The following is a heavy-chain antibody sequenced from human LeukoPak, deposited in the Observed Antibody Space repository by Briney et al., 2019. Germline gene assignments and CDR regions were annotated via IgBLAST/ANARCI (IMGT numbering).Heavy chain of an antibody. Sequence: PGRSLRLSCAASGFTFSSYSMNWVRQAPGKGLEWVSSISSSSSYIYYADSVKGRFTISRDNAKNSLYLQMNSLRAEDTAVYYCASIPPATGTANWGQGTLVTVSS. J-gene: IGHJ4*02. CDR3: ASIPPATGTAN. CDR2: ISSSSSYI. V-gene: IGHV3-21*01. D-gene: IGHD1-1*01. CDR1: GFTFSSYS.